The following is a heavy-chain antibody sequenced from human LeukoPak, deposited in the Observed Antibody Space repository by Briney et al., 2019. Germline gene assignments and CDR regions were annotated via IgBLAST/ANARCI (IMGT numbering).Heavy chain of an antibody. CDR2: IKEDGSDK. Sequence: GGSLRLSCSGSGFTFSDYWMTWVRQAPGKGLEWVANIKEDGSDKYYVDSVKGRFTISRDNADNSLFLQMNNLRAEDMAVYYCATEEPLDYWGQGTLVTVSS. CDR1: GFTFSDYW. CDR3: ATEEPLDY. J-gene: IGHJ4*02. V-gene: IGHV3-7*01. D-gene: IGHD1-14*01.